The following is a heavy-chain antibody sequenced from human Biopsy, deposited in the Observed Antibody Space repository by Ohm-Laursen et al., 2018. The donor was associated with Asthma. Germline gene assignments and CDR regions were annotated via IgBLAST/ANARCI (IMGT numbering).Heavy chain of an antibody. J-gene: IGHJ6*02. Sequence: GSLRLSCAASGFTFGNFWMSWARQTPGKGLEWVANIKKDGSEKYYVDSVKGRFTISRDNAKNSLYLHMNSLRAEDTAVYYCARGGYCTSPTCPWGRYATDVWGQGTTVTVSS. CDR1: GFTFGNFW. CDR3: ARGGYCTSPTCPWGRYATDV. CDR2: IKKDGSEK. V-gene: IGHV3-7*01. D-gene: IGHD2-2*01.